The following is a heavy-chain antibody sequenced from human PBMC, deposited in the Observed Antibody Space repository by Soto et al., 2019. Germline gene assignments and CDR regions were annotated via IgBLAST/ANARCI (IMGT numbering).Heavy chain of an antibody. D-gene: IGHD3-10*01. CDR2: IYSSGST. CDR3: ARFYMVRGVMGAFDI. CDR1: GGSISNSY. Sequence: PSETLSLTCTVSGGSISNSYWSWIRQSPGKGLEWIGYIYSSGSTNYNPSLKSRVTISVDTSKNQFSLKLSSLSAADTAVYYCARFYMVRGVMGAFDIWGQGTMVTVSS. J-gene: IGHJ3*02. V-gene: IGHV4-59*08.